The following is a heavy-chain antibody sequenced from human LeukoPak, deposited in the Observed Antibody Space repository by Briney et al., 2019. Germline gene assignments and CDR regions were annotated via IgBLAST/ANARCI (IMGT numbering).Heavy chain of an antibody. CDR2: ISWNSGSI. Sequence: PGGSLRLSCAASGFTFDDYAMHWVRQAPGKGLEWVSGISWNSGSIGYADSVKGRFTISRDNAKNSLYLQMNSLRAEDTALYYCAKDIRYQLPTGPLDYWGQGTLVTVSS. V-gene: IGHV3-9*01. J-gene: IGHJ4*02. CDR3: AKDIRYQLPTGPLDY. D-gene: IGHD2-2*01. CDR1: GFTFDDYA.